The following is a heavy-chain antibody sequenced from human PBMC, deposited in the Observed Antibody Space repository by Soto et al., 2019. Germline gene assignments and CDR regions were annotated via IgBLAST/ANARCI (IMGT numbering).Heavy chain of an antibody. J-gene: IGHJ4*02. V-gene: IGHV3-23*01. D-gene: IGHD6-13*01. CDR1: GFTFSSYA. Sequence: EVQLLESGGGLVQPGGSLRLSCAASGFTFSSYAMNWVRQAPGKGLEWVSVISGSDGRTYYADSVKGRFTISRDNSKNPLNLQMNSLRAEDTAVYYCARRSSSWYFDYWGQGTLVTVSS. CDR3: ARRSSSWYFDY. CDR2: ISGSDGRT.